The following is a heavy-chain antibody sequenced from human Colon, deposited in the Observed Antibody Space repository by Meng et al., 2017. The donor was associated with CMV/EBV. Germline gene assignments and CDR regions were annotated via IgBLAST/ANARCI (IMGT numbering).Heavy chain of an antibody. Sequence: GGPLRLSCAGSGFTVRSNYMSWVRQAPGKGLEWISVIYTDGTTRYADSVKGRFIISRDNSKTTLYLQMNSLRAEDTAVYYCVRYYGAGSYFGDYWGQGTLVTVSS. D-gene: IGHD3-10*01. CDR1: GFTVRSNY. V-gene: IGHV3-53*01. J-gene: IGHJ4*02. CDR3: VRYYGAGSYFGDY. CDR2: IYTDGTT.